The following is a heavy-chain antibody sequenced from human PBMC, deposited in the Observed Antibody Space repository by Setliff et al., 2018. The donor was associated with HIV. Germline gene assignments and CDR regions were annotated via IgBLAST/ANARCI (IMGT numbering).Heavy chain of an antibody. CDR3: AGVGGKGCSNFLDS. CDR1: SRSIHSGSYY. CDR2: IYTSGST. J-gene: IGHJ4*02. V-gene: IGHV4-61*02. Sequence: SETLSLTCIVSSRSIHSGSYYWSWVRQPVGKGLEWIGRIYTSGSTDYNPSLKSRVAISVDTSKNHFPLNLTSVTAADTAIYFCAGVGGKGCSNFLDSWGQGLLVTVSS. D-gene: IGHD6-19*01.